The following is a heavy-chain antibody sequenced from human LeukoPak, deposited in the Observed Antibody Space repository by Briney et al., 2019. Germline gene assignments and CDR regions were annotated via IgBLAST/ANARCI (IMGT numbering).Heavy chain of an antibody. Sequence: ASVNVSCKASGYTFTGYYMHWVRQAPGQGLEWMGRINPNSGGTNYAQKFQGRVTMTGDTFISTAYMELSRLRSDDTAVYYCARERFVGGVPAAIGYWGQGTLVTVSS. J-gene: IGHJ4*02. CDR2: INPNSGGT. CDR1: GYTFTGYY. CDR3: ARERFVGGVPAAIGY. D-gene: IGHD2-2*01. V-gene: IGHV1-2*06.